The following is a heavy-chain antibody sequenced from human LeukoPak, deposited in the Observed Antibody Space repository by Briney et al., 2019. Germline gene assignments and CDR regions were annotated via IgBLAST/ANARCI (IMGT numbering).Heavy chain of an antibody. D-gene: IGHD3-9*01. J-gene: IGHJ4*02. V-gene: IGHV4-61*08. CDR3: ARGMYYDILTGFDY. Sequence: PSQTLSLTCTVSGGSISSGDYYWSWIRQPPGKGLEWIGYIYYSGSTNYNPSLKSRVTISVDTSKNQFSLKLSSVTAADTAVYYCARGMYYDILTGFDYWGQGTLVTVSS. CDR1: GGSISSGDYY. CDR2: IYYSGST.